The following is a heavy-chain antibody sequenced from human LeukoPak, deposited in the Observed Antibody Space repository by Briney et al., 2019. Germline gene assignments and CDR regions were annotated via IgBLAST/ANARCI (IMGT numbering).Heavy chain of an antibody. J-gene: IGHJ3*02. CDR1: GGSISSSSYY. CDR3: ARASTQHDAFDI. CDR2: IYYSGST. V-gene: IGHV4-39*07. Sequence: SETLSLTCTVSGGSISSSSYYWGWIRQPPGKGLEWIGSIYYSGSTYYNPSLKSRVTISVDTSKNQFSLKLSSVTAADTAVYYCARASTQHDAFDIWGQGTMVTVSS.